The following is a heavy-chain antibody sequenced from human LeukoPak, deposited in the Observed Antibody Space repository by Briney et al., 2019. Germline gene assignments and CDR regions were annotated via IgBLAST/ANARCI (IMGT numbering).Heavy chain of an antibody. Sequence: PGGSLRLSCAASGFTVSSNYMSWVRQAPGKGLEWVSVIYSGGSTYYADSVKGRFTISRDNSKNTLYLQMNSLRAEDTAVYYCAKHYDNSNYGLDYWGQGTLVTVSS. J-gene: IGHJ4*02. CDR2: IYSGGST. CDR1: GFTVSSNY. CDR3: AKHYDNSNYGLDY. V-gene: IGHV3-53*01. D-gene: IGHD4-11*01.